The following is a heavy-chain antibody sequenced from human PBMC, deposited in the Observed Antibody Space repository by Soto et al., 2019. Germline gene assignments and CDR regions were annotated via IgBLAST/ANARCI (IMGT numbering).Heavy chain of an antibody. CDR2: ISGSGGST. D-gene: IGHD3-22*01. CDR3: AKDLGSGYYYDAFDI. CDR1: GFTFSSYA. Sequence: SLRRSCAASGFTFSSYAMSWVRRAPGKGLEWVSAISGSGGSTYYADSVKGRFTISRDNSKNTLYLQMNSLRAEDTAVYYCAKDLGSGYYYDAFDIWGQGTMVNVSS. J-gene: IGHJ3*02. V-gene: IGHV3-23*01.